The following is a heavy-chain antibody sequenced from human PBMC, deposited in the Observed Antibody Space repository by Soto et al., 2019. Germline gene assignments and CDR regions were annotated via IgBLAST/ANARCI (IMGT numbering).Heavy chain of an antibody. J-gene: IGHJ6*02. Sequence: SQTLSLTCAISGDSVSSNSAAWNWIRQSPSRGLEWPGRTYYRSKWYNDYAVSVKSRITINPDTSKNQFSLQLNSVTPEDTAVYYCARGGRYYGSGSYSDYYYGMDVWGQGTTVTVSS. V-gene: IGHV6-1*01. CDR2: TYYRSKWYN. CDR3: ARGGRYYGSGSYSDYYYGMDV. CDR1: GDSVSSNSAA. D-gene: IGHD3-10*01.